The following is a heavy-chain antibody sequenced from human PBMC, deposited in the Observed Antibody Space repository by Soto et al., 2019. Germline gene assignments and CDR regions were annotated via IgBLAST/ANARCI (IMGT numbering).Heavy chain of an antibody. V-gene: IGHV3-64*01. CDR1: GFTFSGYS. J-gene: IGHJ4*02. Sequence: EVQLVESGGGLVQPGGSLRLSCAASGFTFSGYSMFWVRQAPGKGLEYGSAINTNGVNTFYAKSVKGRFTISRDHAKNKMDLQMGSLRAEDMAVYYCARGRVDDSSGLATYFDYCGQGTMVTVSS. D-gene: IGHD6-19*01. CDR3: ARGRVDDSSGLATYFDY. CDR2: INTNGVNT.